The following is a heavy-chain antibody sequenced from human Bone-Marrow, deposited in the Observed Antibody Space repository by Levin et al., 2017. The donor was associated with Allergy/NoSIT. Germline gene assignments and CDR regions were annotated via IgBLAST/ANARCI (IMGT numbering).Heavy chain of an antibody. D-gene: IGHD2-2*01. Sequence: GGSLRLSCTASGFSFSTYAMSWVRQAPGKGLEWVSAISGSGDSTFYADSVKGRFTMSRDNSKNRLYMQMNSLRAEDTAVYYCAKTREDFGTLGYCSRTSCLDAFDIWGQGTMVTVSS. CDR2: ISGSGDST. V-gene: IGHV3-23*01. CDR3: AKTREDFGTLGYCSRTSCLDAFDI. CDR1: GFSFSTYA. J-gene: IGHJ3*02.